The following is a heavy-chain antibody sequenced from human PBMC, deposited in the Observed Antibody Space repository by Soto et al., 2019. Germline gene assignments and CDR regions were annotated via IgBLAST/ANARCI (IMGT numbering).Heavy chain of an antibody. CDR2: IYHSGST. J-gene: IGHJ4*02. Sequence: SETLSLTCAVSGGSISSGGYSWSWIRQPPGKGLEWIGYIYHSGSTYYNPSLKSRVTISVDRSKNQFSLKLSSVTAADTAVYYCASADSYHFDYCGQGTLVTVSS. CDR1: GGSISSGGYS. D-gene: IGHD2-2*01. CDR3: ASADSYHFDY. V-gene: IGHV4-30-2*01.